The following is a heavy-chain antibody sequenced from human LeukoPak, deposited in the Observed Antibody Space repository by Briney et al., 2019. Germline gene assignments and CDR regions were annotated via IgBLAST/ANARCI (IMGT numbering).Heavy chain of an antibody. V-gene: IGHV3-21*01. CDR1: GVTFSSYS. CDR2: IGSHSSYI. D-gene: IGHD2-15*01. J-gene: IGHJ4*02. CDR3: ARDGYCSGGSCYKGRFDY. Sequence: GGSLRHSCAASGVTFSSYSRNWVRQAPGKGLEWVSSIGSHSSYIYYADSVKGRFTISRDNAKNSLYLQMNSLRAEDTAVYYCARDGYCSGGSCYKGRFDYWGQGTLVTVS.